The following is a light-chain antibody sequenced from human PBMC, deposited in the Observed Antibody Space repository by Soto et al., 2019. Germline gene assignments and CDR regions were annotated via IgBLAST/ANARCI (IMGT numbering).Light chain of an antibody. CDR1: QSVSSSY. J-gene: IGKJ3*01. Sequence: EIVLTQSPGTLSLSPGERATLSCRASQSVSSSYLAWYQQRPGQAPRLLIYGASSRATGIPDRFSGSGSGTDFTLTISRLEPEDLAVYYCQQYGSSPRITFGPGTKVDI. CDR2: GAS. V-gene: IGKV3-20*01. CDR3: QQYGSSPRIT.